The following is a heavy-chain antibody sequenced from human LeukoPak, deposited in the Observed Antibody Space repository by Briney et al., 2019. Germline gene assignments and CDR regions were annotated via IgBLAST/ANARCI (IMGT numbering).Heavy chain of an antibody. Sequence: GGSLRLSCAASGFTFNYYALHWVRQAPGKGLEWVAVISVDGGQTSYADSVKGRFTVSRDNSKNTLNLQMHSLRAEDTAVYFCAREENFLYDYSYYYMDFRSRGTTVTVS. CDR2: ISVDGGQT. CDR1: GFTFNYYA. D-gene: IGHD3-16*01. J-gene: IGHJ6*03. V-gene: IGHV3-30*04. CDR3: AREENFLYDYSYYYMDF.